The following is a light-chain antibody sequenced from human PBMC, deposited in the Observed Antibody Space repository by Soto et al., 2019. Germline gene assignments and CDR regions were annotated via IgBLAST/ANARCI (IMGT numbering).Light chain of an antibody. CDR2: AAS. CDR1: QSISSY. J-gene: IGKJ1*01. CDR3: QQSYSTSWT. V-gene: IGKV1-39*01. Sequence: DIQMTQSPSSLSASVGDRVTITCRARQSISSYLNWYQQKPGKAPKLLIYAASSLQSGLPSRFSGSGSGTDFTLPISSLPPEAFAPYCCQQSYSTSWTFGQGTKVDIK.